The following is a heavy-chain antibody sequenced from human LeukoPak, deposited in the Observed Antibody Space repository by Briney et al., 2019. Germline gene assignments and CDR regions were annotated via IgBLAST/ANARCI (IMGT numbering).Heavy chain of an antibody. Sequence: GGSLRLSCAASGLTFSNYGMSWVRQPPGKGLEWVSIISGSGSGTYYADSVKGRFTISRDNSKNTLYLQMKSLRAEDTAVYYCARTETDSSYYYMDVWGKGTTVTVSS. CDR1: GLTFSNYG. J-gene: IGHJ6*03. CDR3: ARTETDSSYYYMDV. CDR2: ISGSGSGT. V-gene: IGHV3-23*01. D-gene: IGHD1/OR15-1a*01.